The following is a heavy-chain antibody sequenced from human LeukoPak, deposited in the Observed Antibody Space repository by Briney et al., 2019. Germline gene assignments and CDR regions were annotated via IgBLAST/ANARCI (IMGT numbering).Heavy chain of an antibody. CDR3: VRGPNWSDP. J-gene: IGHJ5*02. Sequence: PGGSLRLSCAASGFTFSTYWMSWVRQAPGKGLEWVANIKQDGSEKYYLESVKGRFTISRDNAKNSLYLQMNSLRAEDTAVYYCVRGPNWSDPWGQGTLVTVSS. V-gene: IGHV3-7*01. CDR1: GFTFSTYW. CDR2: IKQDGSEK.